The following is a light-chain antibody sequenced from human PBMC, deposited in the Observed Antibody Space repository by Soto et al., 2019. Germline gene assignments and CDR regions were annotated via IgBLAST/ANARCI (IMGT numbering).Light chain of an antibody. CDR3: QQTYSAPRT. J-gene: IGKJ1*01. V-gene: IGKV1-39*01. CDR1: QTISNY. Sequence: DIPMTQSPSSLSASVGERVTIACRASQTISNYLNWYQQKPGQAPKLLISAASSLQSGVPSRFSGSGSGTDFTLIISSLQPEDFATYYCQQTYSAPRTFGQGTKVEV. CDR2: AAS.